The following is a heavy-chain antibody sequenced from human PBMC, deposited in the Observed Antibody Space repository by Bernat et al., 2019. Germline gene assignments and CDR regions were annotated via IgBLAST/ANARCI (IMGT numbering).Heavy chain of an antibody. CDR3: ARGRIPSCSSATCQKGNWFDP. V-gene: IGHV3-13*01. CDR1: GFTFSSHD. Sequence: EVQLVESGGGLVQPGGSLRLSCAVAGFTFSSHDMHWVRQPTGKGLEWVSAIGTSGVTYYSDSVKGRFTISRENAKSSLYLQMNSLRAGDTAVYYDARGRIPSCSSATCQKGNWFDPWGQGTLVTVSS. J-gene: IGHJ5*02. D-gene: IGHD2-2*01. CDR2: IGTSGVT.